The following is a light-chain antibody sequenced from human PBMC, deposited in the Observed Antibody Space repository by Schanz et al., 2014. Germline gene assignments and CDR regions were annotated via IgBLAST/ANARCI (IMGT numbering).Light chain of an antibody. J-gene: IGLJ2*01. CDR3: SSYTSSSGVV. CDR2: EGS. CDR1: SSDVGSYKL. Sequence: QSALTQPASVSGSPGQSITISCTGTSSDVGSYKLVSWYQQHPGKAPKLMIYEGSKRPSGVSNRFSGSKSGNTASLTISGLQAEDEADYYCSSYTSSSGVVFGGGTKLTVL. V-gene: IGLV2-14*02.